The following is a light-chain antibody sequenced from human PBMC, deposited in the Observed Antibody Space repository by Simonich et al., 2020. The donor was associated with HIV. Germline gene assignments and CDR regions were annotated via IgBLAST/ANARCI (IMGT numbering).Light chain of an antibody. CDR3: QQRSNWPLFT. Sequence: EIVLTQSPATLSLSPGERAALSCRASQSVGSYLAWYQQKPGQAPRLLIYDASNRATGIPARFSGRGSGTDFTLTISSLEPEDFAVYYCQQRSNWPLFTFSPGTKVDIK. CDR2: DAS. V-gene: IGKV3-11*01. CDR1: QSVGSY. J-gene: IGKJ3*01.